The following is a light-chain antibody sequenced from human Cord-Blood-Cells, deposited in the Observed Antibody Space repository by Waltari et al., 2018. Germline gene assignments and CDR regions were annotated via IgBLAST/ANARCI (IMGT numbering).Light chain of an antibody. J-gene: IGKJ2*01. V-gene: IGKV1-39*01. Sequence: DIQMTQSPSSLSASVGDRVTITCRARQSISSYLNWYQQKPGKAPKLLIYAASSLHSGVPSRFSGSGSGTDFTLTISSLQPEDVATYYCQQSYSTPYTFGQGTKLEIK. CDR2: AAS. CDR1: QSISSY. CDR3: QQSYSTPYT.